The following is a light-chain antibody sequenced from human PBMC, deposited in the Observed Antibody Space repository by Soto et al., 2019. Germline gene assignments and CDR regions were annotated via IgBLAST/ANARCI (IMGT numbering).Light chain of an antibody. Sequence: EIVLTQSPGTLSLSPGERATLSCRASQSVSSYLAWYQQKPGQAPRLLIYGASSRATGIPDRFSGSGSGTDFTITISRLEPEDFEVYYCQQYGSSPLTFGGGTKVDIK. CDR2: GAS. J-gene: IGKJ4*01. CDR1: QSVSSY. CDR3: QQYGSSPLT. V-gene: IGKV3-20*01.